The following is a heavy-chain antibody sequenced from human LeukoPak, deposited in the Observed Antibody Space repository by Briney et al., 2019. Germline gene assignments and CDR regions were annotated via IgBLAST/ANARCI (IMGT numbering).Heavy chain of an antibody. J-gene: IGHJ3*02. CDR1: GFTFSSYW. CDR2: IKQDGSEK. Sequence: TGGSLRLSCAASGFTFSSYWMSWVRQAPGKGLEWVANIKQDGSEKYYVDSVKGRFTISRDNAKNSLYLQMNSLRVEDTALYYCARVRSVGGNPYAFNIWGQGTMVTVSS. D-gene: IGHD4-23*01. V-gene: IGHV3-7*01. CDR3: ARVRSVGGNPYAFNI.